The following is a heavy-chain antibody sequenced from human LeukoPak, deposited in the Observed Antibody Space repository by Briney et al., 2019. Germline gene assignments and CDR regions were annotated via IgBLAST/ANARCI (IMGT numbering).Heavy chain of an antibody. Sequence: ASVKVSCKASGYTFTSYGISWVRQAPGQGLEWMGWISAYNGNTNYAQKLQGRVTMTTDTSTSTAYMELRSLRSDDTAVYYCARCITMARGVKGGRDAFDIWGQGTMVTVSS. D-gene: IGHD3-10*01. CDR3: ARCITMARGVKGGRDAFDI. CDR1: GYTFTSYG. J-gene: IGHJ3*02. V-gene: IGHV1-18*01. CDR2: ISAYNGNT.